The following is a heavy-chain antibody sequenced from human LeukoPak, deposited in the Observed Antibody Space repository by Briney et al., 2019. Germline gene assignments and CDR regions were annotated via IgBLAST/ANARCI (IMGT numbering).Heavy chain of an antibody. CDR3: ARSSYGAGSKPYWVDY. CDR2: YSGST. J-gene: IGHJ4*02. Sequence: PSETLSLTCTVSGGSISSSSYYWGWIRQPPGKGLEYIGSYSGSTYYNPSLKSRVTISVDTSKKQFSLKLSSVTAADTAVYYCARSSYGAGSKPYWVDYWGQGTLVTVSS. D-gene: IGHD3-10*01. V-gene: IGHV4-39*01. CDR1: GGSISSSSYY.